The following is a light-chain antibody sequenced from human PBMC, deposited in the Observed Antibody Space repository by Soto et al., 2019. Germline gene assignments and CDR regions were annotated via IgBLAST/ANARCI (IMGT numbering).Light chain of an antibody. CDR1: QSVSSN. Sequence: EIVMTQSPATLSVSPGERATLSCRASQSVSSNLAWYQPKPGQAPRLLIYGATTRATGIPARFSGSGSGTEFTLTISSLQSEDFAEYYCQQYNIWPSFFTFGPGTNVDIK. CDR3: QQYNIWPSFFT. J-gene: IGKJ3*01. CDR2: GAT. V-gene: IGKV3-15*01.